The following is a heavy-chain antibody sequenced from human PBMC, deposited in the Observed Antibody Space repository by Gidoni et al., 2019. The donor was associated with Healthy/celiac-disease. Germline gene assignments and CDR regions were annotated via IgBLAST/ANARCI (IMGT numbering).Heavy chain of an antibody. CDR1: GFTFSSYA. V-gene: IGHV3-30*04. Sequence: QVQLVESGGGVVQPGRSLRLSGAASGFTFSSYAMHWVRQAPGKGLEWVAVISYDGSNKYYADSVKGRFTISRDNSKNTLYLQMNSLRAEDTAVYYCARDNGGSYYFDYWGQGTLVTVSS. J-gene: IGHJ4*02. CDR2: ISYDGSNK. CDR3: ARDNGGSYYFDY. D-gene: IGHD3-10*01.